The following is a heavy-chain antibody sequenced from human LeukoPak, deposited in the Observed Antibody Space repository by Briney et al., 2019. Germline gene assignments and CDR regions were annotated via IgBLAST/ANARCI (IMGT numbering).Heavy chain of an antibody. CDR3: ARETPQSTKGFAPLEWLLAPLGL. CDR2: INPYKGNT. Sequence: GASVKVSCKASNYTFTSYGISWVRQAPGQGLEWMGWINPYKGNTIYAQKVQDRVTMTTDTSTSTAYMELRSLRSDDTAVYYCARETPQSTKGFAPLEWLLAPLGLWGQGTLVTVSS. D-gene: IGHD3-3*01. V-gene: IGHV1-18*01. J-gene: IGHJ4*02. CDR1: NYTFTSYG.